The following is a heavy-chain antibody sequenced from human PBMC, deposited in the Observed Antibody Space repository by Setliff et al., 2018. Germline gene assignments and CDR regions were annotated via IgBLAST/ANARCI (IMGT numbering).Heavy chain of an antibody. V-gene: IGHV3-7*01. Sequence: GASLRLSCAASGFTFTNYWINWVRQAPGKGLEWVANIKQDESEKHYVGSVKGRFTISRDNARNSVYLQMNSLRAEDAAVYYCAKAGYTSKWYEARVPDSWGQGTLVTVSS. D-gene: IGHD6-13*01. CDR3: AKAGYTSKWYEARVPDS. J-gene: IGHJ4*02. CDR1: GFTFTNYW. CDR2: IKQDESEK.